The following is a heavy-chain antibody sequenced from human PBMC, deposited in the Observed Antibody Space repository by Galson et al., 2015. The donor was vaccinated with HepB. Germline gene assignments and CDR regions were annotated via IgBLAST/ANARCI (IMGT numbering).Heavy chain of an antibody. J-gene: IGHJ2*01. D-gene: IGHD3-10*01. CDR1: GFTFSSYD. CDR3: ARAAAGYYYGSGSQTGGWYFDL. CDR2: IGTAGDP. V-gene: IGHV3-13*05. Sequence: SLRLSCAASGFTFSSYDMHWVRQATGKGLEWVSAIGTAGDPYYPGSVKGRFTISRENAKNSLYLQMNSLRAGDTAVYYCARAAAGYYYGSGSQTGGWYFDLWGRGTLVTVSS.